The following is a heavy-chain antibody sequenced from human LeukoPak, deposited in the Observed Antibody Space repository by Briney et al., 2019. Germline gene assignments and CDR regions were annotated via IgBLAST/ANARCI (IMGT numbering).Heavy chain of an antibody. J-gene: IGHJ6*03. Sequence: SETLSLTCTVSGGSISSYYWSWIRQPAGKGLEWIGRIYTSGSTNYNPSLKSRVTMSVDTSKNQFSLKLSSVTAADTAVYYCARIAIAAAGYYYYYMDVWGKGTTVTVSS. CDR3: ARIAIAAAGYYYYYMDV. V-gene: IGHV4-4*07. CDR1: GGSISSYY. CDR2: IYTSGST. D-gene: IGHD6-13*01.